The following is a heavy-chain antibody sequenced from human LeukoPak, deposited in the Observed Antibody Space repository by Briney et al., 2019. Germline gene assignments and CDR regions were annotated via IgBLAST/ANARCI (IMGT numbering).Heavy chain of an antibody. CDR3: AKKGYCSSTSCLFSYYMDV. D-gene: IGHD2-2*01. V-gene: IGHV3-23*01. CDR1: GFTFSSSA. Sequence: TGGSLRLSCAASGFTFSSSAMSWVRQAPGKGLEWVSGISDSGGSTYYADSVKGRFTISRDNSKNMLYLQMNSLRAEDTAVYYCAKKGYCSSTSCLFSYYMDVWGKGTTVTISS. J-gene: IGHJ6*03. CDR2: ISDSGGST.